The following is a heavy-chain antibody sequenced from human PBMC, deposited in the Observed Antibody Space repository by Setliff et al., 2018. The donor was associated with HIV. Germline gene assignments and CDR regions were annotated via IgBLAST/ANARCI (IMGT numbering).Heavy chain of an antibody. D-gene: IGHD1-20*01. Sequence: LSLTCAVSGGSISSGDYYWSWIRQNPGKGLEWMGYIYYSGSTYYNPSLKSRVNISVDNSKNQLSLNLTSVTVADTAIYYCARYRRYRLDYWGQGFLVTVSS. CDR2: IYYSGST. CDR1: GGSISSGDYY. J-gene: IGHJ4*02. V-gene: IGHV4-31*11. CDR3: ARYRRYRLDY.